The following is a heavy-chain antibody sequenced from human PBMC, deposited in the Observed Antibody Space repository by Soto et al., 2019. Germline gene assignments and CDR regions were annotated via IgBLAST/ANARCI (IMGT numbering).Heavy chain of an antibody. V-gene: IGHV4-4*02. Sequence: QVQLQESGPGLVEPTGTLSLTCAVSGGSVSSSNWWSWVRQPQGKGLEWIGEIYHSGSTNYNPSLKSRATISVDKSKNQFSLKLSSVTAADTAVYYCARDMCYYGMDVWGQGTTVTVSS. CDR1: GGSVSSSNW. CDR3: ARDMCYYGMDV. D-gene: IGHD3-10*02. J-gene: IGHJ6*02. CDR2: IYHSGST.